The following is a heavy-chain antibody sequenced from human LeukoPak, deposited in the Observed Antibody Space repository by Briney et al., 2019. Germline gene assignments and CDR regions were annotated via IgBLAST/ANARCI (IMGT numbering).Heavy chain of an antibody. CDR3: ARVEEGYGSGRRENYYYYYMDV. D-gene: IGHD3-10*01. J-gene: IGHJ6*03. CDR1: GGSISSYY. CDR2: IHYSGST. Sequence: SETLSLTCTVSGGSISSYYWSWIRQPPGKGLEWIGYIHYSGSTNYNPSLKSRVTISVDTSKNQFSLRLTSVTAADTAVYYCARVEEGYGSGRRENYYYYYMDVWGKGTTVTISS. V-gene: IGHV4-59*01.